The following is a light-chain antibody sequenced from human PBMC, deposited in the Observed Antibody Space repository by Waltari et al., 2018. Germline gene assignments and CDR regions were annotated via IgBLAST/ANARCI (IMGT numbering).Light chain of an antibody. CDR2: WAS. CDR3: QQYYENPQT. CDR1: QTLLYTSDNRNY. J-gene: IGKJ2*01. Sequence: DIVMTQSPESLAVSLGERATIRCTSSQTLLYTSDNRNYLAWYQVKPGQPPVLLLYWASTRASGVPGRFSGSGSGTDFTLTISSLQAEDVATYYCQQYYENPQTFGQGTKLEIK. V-gene: IGKV4-1*01.